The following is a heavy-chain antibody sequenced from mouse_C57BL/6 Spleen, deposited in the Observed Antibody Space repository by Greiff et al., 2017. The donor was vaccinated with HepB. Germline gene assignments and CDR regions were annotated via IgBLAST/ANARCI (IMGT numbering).Heavy chain of an antibody. J-gene: IGHJ2*01. D-gene: IGHD1-1*01. CDR1: GYTFTDYY. Sequence: EVQLQQSGPVLVKPGASVKMSCKASGYTFTDYYMNWVKQSHGKSLEWIGVINPYNGGTSYNQKFKGKATLTVDKSSSTAYMELNSLTSEDSAVYYCARDTTVVATWEGFDYWGQGTTLTVSS. V-gene: IGHV1-19*01. CDR3: ARDTTVVATWEGFDY. CDR2: INPYNGGT.